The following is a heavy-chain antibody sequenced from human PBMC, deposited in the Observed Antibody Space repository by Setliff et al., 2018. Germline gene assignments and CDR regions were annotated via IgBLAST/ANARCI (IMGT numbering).Heavy chain of an antibody. CDR2: IHHSGKA. Sequence: KTSETLSLTCAVSGSAISSGHYWGWIRQPPGKGLEWIVNIHHSGKAYYNPSLKSRVTMSVDTSKNQSSLKLNSVTAADTAVYYCAGNTPKLPELGIYGRFDYWGQGILVTVS. D-gene: IGHD7-27*01. CDR1: GSAISSGHY. V-gene: IGHV4-38-2*01. J-gene: IGHJ4*02. CDR3: AGNTPKLPELGIYGRFDY.